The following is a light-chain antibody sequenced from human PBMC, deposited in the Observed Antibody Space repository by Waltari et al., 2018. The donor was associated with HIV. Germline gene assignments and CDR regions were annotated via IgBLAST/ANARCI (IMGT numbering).Light chain of an antibody. Sequence: SYELTQPPSVSVSPGQTASITCSGDELPKKYAYWYQQKSGQAPVLVIYEDNKRPSGIPERFSGSSAGTKATLTITGAQGEDEADYYCYSADSSGNHFVFGTGTKVTVL. CDR3: YSADSSGNHFV. CDR2: EDN. J-gene: IGLJ1*01. V-gene: IGLV3-10*01. CDR1: ELPKKY.